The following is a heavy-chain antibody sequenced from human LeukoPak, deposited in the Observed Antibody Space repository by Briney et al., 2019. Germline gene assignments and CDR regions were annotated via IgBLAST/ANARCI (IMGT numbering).Heavy chain of an antibody. CDR2: IYYSGST. V-gene: IGHV4-59*01. CDR3: ARENYYDSSGYYGRGFDY. CDR1: DDSISSYY. Sequence: PSETLSLTCTVSDDSISSYYRSWIRQPPGKGLEWIGYIYYSGSTNYNPSLKSRVTISVDTSKNQFSLRLSSVTAADTAVYYCARENYYDSSGYYGRGFDYWGQGTLVTVSS. D-gene: IGHD3-22*01. J-gene: IGHJ4*02.